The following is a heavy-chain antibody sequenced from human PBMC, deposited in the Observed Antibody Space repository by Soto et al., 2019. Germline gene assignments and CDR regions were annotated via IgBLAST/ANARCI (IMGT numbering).Heavy chain of an antibody. Sequence: LSLTCAVSGGSISSGGYSWSWVRQPPGKGLEWIGYIYHSGNTYYNPSLKSRVTISVGRSKNQFSLKLSSVTAADTAVYYCARCCYYDSSGYYYPNWFDPWGQGTLVTVSS. D-gene: IGHD3-22*01. V-gene: IGHV4-30-2*01. CDR2: IYHSGNT. CDR1: GGSISSGGYS. CDR3: ARCCYYDSSGYYYPNWFDP. J-gene: IGHJ5*02.